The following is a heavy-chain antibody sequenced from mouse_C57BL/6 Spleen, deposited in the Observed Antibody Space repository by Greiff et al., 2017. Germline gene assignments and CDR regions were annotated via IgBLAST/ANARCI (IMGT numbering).Heavy chain of an antibody. Sequence: EVMLVESGGGLVQPGGSLKLSCAASGFTFSDYYMYWVRQTPEQRLEWVAYISNGGGSTYYPDTVKGRFTISRENAKNTLYLQMSRLKSEDTARYYGARGGSRGDYAMDYWGQGTSVTVSS. CDR3: ARGGSRGDYAMDY. V-gene: IGHV5-12*01. CDR2: ISNGGGST. J-gene: IGHJ4*01. CDR1: GFTFSDYY. D-gene: IGHD1-1*01.